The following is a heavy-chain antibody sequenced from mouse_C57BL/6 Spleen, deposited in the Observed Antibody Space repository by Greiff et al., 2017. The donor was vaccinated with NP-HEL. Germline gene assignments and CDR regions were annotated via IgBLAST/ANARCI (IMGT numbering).Heavy chain of an antibody. Sequence: DVKLVESGGGLVKPGGSLKLSCAASGFTFSDYGMHWVRQAPEKGLEWVAYISSGSSTIYYADTVKGRFTISRDNAKNTLFLQMTSLRSEDTAMYYCARRDNYEYDGAMDYWGQGTSVTVSS. CDR2: ISSGSSTI. V-gene: IGHV5-17*01. J-gene: IGHJ4*01. D-gene: IGHD2-4*01. CDR3: ARRDNYEYDGAMDY. CDR1: GFTFSDYG.